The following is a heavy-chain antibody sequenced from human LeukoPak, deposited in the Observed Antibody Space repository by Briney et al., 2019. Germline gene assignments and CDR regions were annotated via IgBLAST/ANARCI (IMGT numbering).Heavy chain of an antibody. J-gene: IGHJ4*02. CDR1: GYTFTGYA. V-gene: IGHV1-2*02. CDR2: INPKTGIT. Sequence: ASVTVSCKASGYTFTGYAIHWVRQAPGQGLEWLGWINPKTGITNTARELRGRITLTRDTSTTTAFMELSSLTSDDTALYYCVRDVFSVATERQGDDYWGQGTLVTVPS. D-gene: IGHD1-1*01. CDR3: VRDVFSVATERQGDDY.